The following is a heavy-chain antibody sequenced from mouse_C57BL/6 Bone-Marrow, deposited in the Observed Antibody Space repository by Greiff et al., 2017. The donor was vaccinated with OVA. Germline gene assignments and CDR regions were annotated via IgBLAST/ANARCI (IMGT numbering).Heavy chain of an antibody. CDR1: GYAFSSSW. Sequence: VQLQASVKISCKASGYAFSSSWMNWVKQRPGKGLEWIGRIYPGDGDTNYNGKFKGKATLTADKSSSTAYMQLSSLTSEDSAVYFCARSDHYWGQGTTLTVSS. CDR2: IYPGDGDT. CDR3: ARSDHY. V-gene: IGHV1-82*01. J-gene: IGHJ2*01.